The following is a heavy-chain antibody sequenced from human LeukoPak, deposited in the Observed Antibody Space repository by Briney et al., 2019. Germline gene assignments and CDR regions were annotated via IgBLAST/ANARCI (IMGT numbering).Heavy chain of an antibody. CDR3: ARGSSAIDY. V-gene: IGHV1-46*01. CDR1: GYTFISYG. D-gene: IGHD6-19*01. CDR2: INPSGGST. Sequence: ASVKVSCTASGYTFISYGISWVRQAPGQGLEWMGIINPSGGSTSYAQKFQGRVTMTRDTSTSTVYMELSSLRSEDTAVYYCARGSSAIDYWGQGTLVTVSS. J-gene: IGHJ4*02.